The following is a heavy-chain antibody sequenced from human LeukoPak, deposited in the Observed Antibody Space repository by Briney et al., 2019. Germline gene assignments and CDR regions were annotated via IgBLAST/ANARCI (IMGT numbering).Heavy chain of an antibody. CDR1: GYSFTSYG. CDR3: ARDPYSGTTLAVFDY. Sequence: GSVKVSCKASGYSFTSYGISWVRQAPGQGLEGMGWISAYNGNTNYAQKLQGRATMTTDTSTSTAYMELRSLRTDDTVVYYCARDPYSGTTLAVFDYWGQGTLVTVSS. J-gene: IGHJ4*02. V-gene: IGHV1-18*01. D-gene: IGHD1-7*01. CDR2: ISAYNGNT.